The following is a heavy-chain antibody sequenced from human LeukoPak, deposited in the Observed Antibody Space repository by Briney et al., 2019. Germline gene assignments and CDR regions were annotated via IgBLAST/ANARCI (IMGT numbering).Heavy chain of an antibody. V-gene: IGHV3-23*01. J-gene: IGHJ4*02. CDR1: GFTFSSYW. D-gene: IGHD3-22*01. CDR3: AKLGYDSSGYYPLFDY. CDR2: ISGSGGST. Sequence: PGGSLRLSCAASGFTFSSYWMHWVRQAPGKGLEWVSAISGSGGSTYYADSVKGRFTISRDNSKNTLYLQMNSLRAEDTAVYYCAKLGYDSSGYYPLFDYWGQGTLVTVSS.